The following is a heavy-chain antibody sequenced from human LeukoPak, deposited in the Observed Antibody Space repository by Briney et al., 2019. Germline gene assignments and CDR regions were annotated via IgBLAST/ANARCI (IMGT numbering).Heavy chain of an antibody. CDR2: IYYSGST. CDR3: ARGKRWFGYNWFDP. D-gene: IGHD3-10*01. J-gene: IGHJ5*02. CDR1: GGSISSYY. V-gene: IGHV4-59*01. Sequence: PSETLSLTCTVSGGSISSYYWSWIRQPPGKGLEWIGYIYYSGSTNYNPSLKSRVTISVDTSKNQFSLKLSSVIAADTAVYYCARGKRWFGYNWFDPWGQGTLVTVSS.